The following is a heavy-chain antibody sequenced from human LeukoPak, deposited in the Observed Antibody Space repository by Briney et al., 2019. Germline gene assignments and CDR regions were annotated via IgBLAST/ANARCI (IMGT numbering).Heavy chain of an antibody. V-gene: IGHV3-9*01. CDR2: ISWNSGSI. CDR3: AKQQIAAAGKGFDY. Sequence: GGSLRLSCAASGFRFSDYYMTWIRQAPGKGLEWVSGISWNSGSIGYADSVKGRFTISRDNAKNSLYLQMNSLRAEDTALYYCAKQQIAAAGKGFDYWGQGTLVTVSS. CDR1: GFRFSDYY. J-gene: IGHJ4*02. D-gene: IGHD6-13*01.